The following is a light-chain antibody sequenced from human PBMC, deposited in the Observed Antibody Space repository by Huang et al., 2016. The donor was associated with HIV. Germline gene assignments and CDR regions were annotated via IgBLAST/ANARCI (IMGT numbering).Light chain of an antibody. CDR3: QQYYNTPYT. Sequence: DIQMTQSPSSLSASVGDRVTITCRASQGITKSLVWYQQKPGKAPKLLLFATSRLERGVPSRFSGSGSGTDLTLTISSLQPEDFATYYCQQYYNTPYTFGQGTKLEIK. CDR1: QGITKS. V-gene: IGKV1-NL1*01. J-gene: IGKJ2*01. CDR2: ATS.